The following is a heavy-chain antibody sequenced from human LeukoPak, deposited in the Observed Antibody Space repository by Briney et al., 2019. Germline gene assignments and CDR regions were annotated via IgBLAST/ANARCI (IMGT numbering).Heavy chain of an antibody. D-gene: IGHD3-10*01. Sequence: SETLSLTCTVSGGSISSSSYYWGWIRQPPGKGLEWIGSIYYSGSTYYNPSLKSRVTISVDTSKNQFSLKLSSVTAADTAVYYCARHRFGGYYYYYMDVWGKGTTVTISS. V-gene: IGHV4-39*01. CDR1: GGSISSSSYY. CDR2: IYYSGST. J-gene: IGHJ6*03. CDR3: ARHRFGGYYYYYMDV.